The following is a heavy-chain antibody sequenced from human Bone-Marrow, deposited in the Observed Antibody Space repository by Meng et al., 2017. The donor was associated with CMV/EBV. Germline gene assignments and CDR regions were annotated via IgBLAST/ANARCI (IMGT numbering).Heavy chain of an antibody. J-gene: IGHJ1*01. CDR3: ASSLDTDYYDSSGWFVFQH. V-gene: IGHV4-61*01. Sequence: SETLSLTCTVSGGSVSSGSYYWSWIRQPPGKGLEWIGYIYHSGSTNYNPSLKSRVTISVDTSKKQFSLKLSSVTAGDTAVYYCASSLDTDYYDSSGWFVFQHWGQGTLVTVSS. CDR2: IYHSGST. CDR1: GGSVSSGSYY. D-gene: IGHD3-22*01.